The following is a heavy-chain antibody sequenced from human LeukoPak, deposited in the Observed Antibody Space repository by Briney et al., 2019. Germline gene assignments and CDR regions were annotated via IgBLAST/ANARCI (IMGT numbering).Heavy chain of an antibody. J-gene: IGHJ4*02. D-gene: IGHD5-24*01. CDR1: GFTFSSYA. CDR2: ISSKGGST. Sequence: PGGSLRLSCAASGFTFSSYAMHWVRQAPGKGLEYVSAISSKGGSTYYANSVKGRFTISRDNSKNTLYLQMGSLRAEDMAVYYCARDGGRWIGMVGLDYWGQGTLVTVSS. CDR3: ARDGGRWIGMVGLDY. V-gene: IGHV3-64*01.